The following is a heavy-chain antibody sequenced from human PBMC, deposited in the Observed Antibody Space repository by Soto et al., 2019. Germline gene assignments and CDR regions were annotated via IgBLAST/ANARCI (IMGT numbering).Heavy chain of an antibody. V-gene: IGHV3-21*01. Sequence: EVQLVESGGGLVKPGGSLRLSCAASGFTFSSYSMNWVRQAPGKGLEWVSSISSSSSYIYYADSVKGRFTISRDNAKNSLCLQMNSLRAEDTAVYYCARDGDSGPPGYYYYYYGMDVWGQGTTVTVSS. J-gene: IGHJ6*02. CDR2: ISSSSSYI. CDR1: GFTFSSYS. CDR3: ARDGDSGPPGYYYYYYGMDV. D-gene: IGHD5-12*01.